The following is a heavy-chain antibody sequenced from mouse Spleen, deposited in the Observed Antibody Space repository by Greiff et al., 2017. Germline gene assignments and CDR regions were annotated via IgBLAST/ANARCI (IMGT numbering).Heavy chain of an antibody. V-gene: IGHV1-15*01. CDR3: TRDYYGSSTFDY. Sequence: VKLQQSGAELVRPGASVTLSCKASGYTFTDYEMHWVKQTPVHGLEWIGAIDPETGGTAYNQKFKGKAILTADKSSSTAYMELRSLTSEDSAVYYCTRDYYGSSTFDYWGQGTTLTVSS. D-gene: IGHD1-1*01. J-gene: IGHJ2*01. CDR1: GYTFTDYE. CDR2: IDPETGGT.